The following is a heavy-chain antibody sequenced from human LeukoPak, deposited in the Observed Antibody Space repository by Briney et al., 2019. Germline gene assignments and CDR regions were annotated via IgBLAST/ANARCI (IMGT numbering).Heavy chain of an antibody. J-gene: IGHJ3*02. CDR3: ASQRSVGATYAFDI. D-gene: IGHD1-26*01. CDR1: GFTFSSYA. Sequence: GGSLRLSCAASGFTFSSYAMSWVRQAPGKGLEWVSAISGSGGSTYYADSVKGRFTISRDNSKNTLYLQMNSLGVEDTAVYYCASQRSVGATYAFDIWGQGTLVTVSS. CDR2: ISGSGGST. V-gene: IGHV3-23*01.